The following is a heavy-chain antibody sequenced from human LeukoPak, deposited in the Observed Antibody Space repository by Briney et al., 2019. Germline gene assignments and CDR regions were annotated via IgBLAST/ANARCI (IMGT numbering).Heavy chain of an antibody. D-gene: IGHD6-13*01. V-gene: IGHV1-2*02. CDR2: ISPNSGGT. CDR3: ARGSRYSSSWYDAFDI. J-gene: IGHJ3*02. Sequence: ASVKVSRKASGYTFTGYYMHWVRQAPGQGLEWMGWISPNSGGTNYAQNFQGRVTMTRDTSISTAYMELSRLRSDDTAVYYCARGSRYSSSWYDAFDIWGQGTMVTVSS. CDR1: GYTFTGYY.